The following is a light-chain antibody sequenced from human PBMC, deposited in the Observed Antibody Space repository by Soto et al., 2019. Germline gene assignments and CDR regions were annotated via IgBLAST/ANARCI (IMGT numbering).Light chain of an antibody. CDR2: DAS. CDR1: QSVSSY. J-gene: IGKJ4*01. V-gene: IGKV3-11*01. Sequence: ETVLTQSPATLSLSPGERATLSCRASQSVSSYLAWYQQKPGQAPRLLISDASNRATGIPARFSGSGSGTDFTHTISSLEPEDFAVYYYQQRSNWPLTFGGGTKVEIK. CDR3: QQRSNWPLT.